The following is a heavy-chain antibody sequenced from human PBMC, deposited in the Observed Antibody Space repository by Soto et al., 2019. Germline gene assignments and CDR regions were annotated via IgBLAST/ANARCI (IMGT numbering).Heavy chain of an antibody. CDR1: GGTFSSYA. CDR3: ARVRAAAGPGEYYYGMDV. CDR2: IIPIFGTA. D-gene: IGHD6-13*01. V-gene: IGHV1-69*12. J-gene: IGHJ6*02. Sequence: QVQLVQSGAEVKKPGSSVKVSCKASGGTFSSYAISWVRQAPGQGLEWMGGIIPIFGTANYAQKFQGRVTITANESTSTAYMELGSLRSEDTAVYYCARVRAAAGPGEYYYGMDVWGQGTTVTVSS.